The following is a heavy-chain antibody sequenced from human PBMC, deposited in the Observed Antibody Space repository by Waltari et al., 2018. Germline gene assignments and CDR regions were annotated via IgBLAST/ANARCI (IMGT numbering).Heavy chain of an antibody. CDR1: GYSFSSYA. D-gene: IGHD3-16*01. Sequence: EVQLLDSGGGLVQPGESLRLSCVASGYSFSSYAISWVRQAPGKGLEWVSIISGNAATSYYTDSVKGRFAVSRDNSRNTVWLQMSSLRVEDTAVYYCARGFGSSRDAYSFDNWGQGTQVTVSS. J-gene: IGHJ4*02. V-gene: IGHV3-23*01. CDR2: ISGNAATS. CDR3: ARGFGSSRDAYSFDN.